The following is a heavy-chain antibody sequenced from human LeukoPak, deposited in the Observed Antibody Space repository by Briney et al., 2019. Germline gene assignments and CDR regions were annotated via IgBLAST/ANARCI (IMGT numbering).Heavy chain of an antibody. V-gene: IGHV4-34*01. D-gene: IGHD4-23*01. J-gene: IGHJ4*02. CDR3: ARGDSGGNPIDY. Sequence: SETLSLTCAVYGGSISGYYWSWIRQPPGKGLEWIGEINHSGSTNYNPSLKSRVTISIDTSKNQFSLKLSSVTAADTAVYYCARGDSGGNPIDYWGQGTLVTVSS. CDR1: GGSISGYY. CDR2: INHSGST.